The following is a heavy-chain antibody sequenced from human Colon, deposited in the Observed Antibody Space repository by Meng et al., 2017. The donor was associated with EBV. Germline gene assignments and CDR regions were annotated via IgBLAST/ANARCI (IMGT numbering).Heavy chain of an antibody. CDR2: INADGRST. V-gene: IGHV3-74*01. D-gene: IGHD1-26*01. CDR3: ARTQGAINI. Sequence: LFESVGGLVLPAGSLGLSCVASGLTFSNYWMHWVRQAPGKGLVWVSRINADGRSTDYADSVKGRFTISRDNAKNTLYLQMNSLKVEDTAVYYCARTQGAINIWGQGTLVTVSS. J-gene: IGHJ4*02. CDR1: GLTFSNYW.